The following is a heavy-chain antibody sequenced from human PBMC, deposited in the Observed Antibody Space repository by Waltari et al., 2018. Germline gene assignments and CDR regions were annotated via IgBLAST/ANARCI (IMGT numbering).Heavy chain of an antibody. V-gene: IGHV4-4*07. D-gene: IGHD3-3*01. CDR2: VSASATT. CDR1: GGPINTFX. J-gene: IGHJ3*02. CDR3: ARXLXLPSWSGFIDGFDX. Sequence: QVQLQESGPGLVKPSETLSLTCSVSGGPINTFXWNWIRQPAGKGLEWSGRVSASATTHYDTALKSRVTMSVDTSRNQFTLKLSFVTAADTAVYYCARXLXLPSWSGFIDGFDXWXXGTLVTVSS.